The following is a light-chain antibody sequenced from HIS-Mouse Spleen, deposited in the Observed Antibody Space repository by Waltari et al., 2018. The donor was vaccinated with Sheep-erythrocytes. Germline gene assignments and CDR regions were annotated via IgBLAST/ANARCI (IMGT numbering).Light chain of an antibody. Sequence: QSVLTQPPSASGTPGQRVTISCSGSSSNIGSNTVNWYHQLPGTAPKLLIYSNNRRPSGVPDRVSGSKAGTSASLAISGLQSEDEADYYCAAWDDSLNGVVFGGGTKLTVL. V-gene: IGLV1-44*01. J-gene: IGLJ2*01. CDR3: AAWDDSLNGVV. CDR2: SNN. CDR1: SSNIGSNT.